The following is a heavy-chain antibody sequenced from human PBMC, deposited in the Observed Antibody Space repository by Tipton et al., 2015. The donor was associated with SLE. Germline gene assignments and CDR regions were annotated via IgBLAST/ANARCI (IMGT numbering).Heavy chain of an antibody. CDR2: NDYSGNT. CDR3: ARETSRAGPFNP. Sequence: TLSLTCTVSGGSISSSSYYWGWIRQPPGKGLEWIGTNDYSGNTYYNPSLRSRVSISVDTSKNQFSLKLTSVTAADTAVYYCARETSRAGPFNPWGQGTLVTVSS. D-gene: IGHD3-10*01. J-gene: IGHJ5*02. V-gene: IGHV4-39*07. CDR1: GGSISSSSYY.